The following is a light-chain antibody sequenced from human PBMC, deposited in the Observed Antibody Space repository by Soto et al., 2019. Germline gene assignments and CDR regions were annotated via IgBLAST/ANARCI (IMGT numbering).Light chain of an antibody. Sequence: QSVLTQPPSVSEAPGQRVTISCTGSSSNIGAGSGVHWYQHLPGKAPKLLIYDNNFRPSGVPDRFSGSKSGTSASLAITGLQAEDEADYYCQSYDSSLTEVFGGGTKLTV. V-gene: IGLV1-40*01. J-gene: IGLJ2*01. CDR3: QSYDSSLTEV. CDR1: SSNIGAGSG. CDR2: DNN.